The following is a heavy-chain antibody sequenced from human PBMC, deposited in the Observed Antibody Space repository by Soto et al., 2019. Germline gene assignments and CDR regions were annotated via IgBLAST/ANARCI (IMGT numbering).Heavy chain of an antibody. Sequence: PGGCLRLSCAASGFPFGENAMSWFRQAPGKGLEWVSGISYSGATTYYSDSVRGRFTISRDNSKNTLYLQMKSLRAEDSASYYCAKEDTSSGSLDYWGQGALVTVSA. J-gene: IGHJ4*02. D-gene: IGHD6-19*01. CDR3: AKEDTSSGSLDY. CDR2: ISYSGATT. CDR1: GFPFGENA. V-gene: IGHV3-23*01.